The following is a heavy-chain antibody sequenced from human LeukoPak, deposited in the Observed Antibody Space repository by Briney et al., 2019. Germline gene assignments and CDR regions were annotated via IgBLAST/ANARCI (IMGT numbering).Heavy chain of an antibody. CDR2: ISSSSSTI. D-gene: IGHD3-16*01. J-gene: IGHJ4*02. Sequence: PGGSLRLSYAASGFTFSSYSMNWVRQAPGKGLEWVSYISSSSSTIYYADSVKGRFTISRDNAKKSLYLQMNSLRAEDTAVYYCASGIMIPFGGGGADFWGQGTLVTVSS. CDR1: GFTFSSYS. CDR3: ASGIMIPFGGGGADF. V-gene: IGHV3-48*04.